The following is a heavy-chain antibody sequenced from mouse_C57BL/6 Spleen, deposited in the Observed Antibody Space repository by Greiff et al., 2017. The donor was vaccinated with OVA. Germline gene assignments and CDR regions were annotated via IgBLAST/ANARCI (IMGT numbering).Heavy chain of an antibody. CDR2: INPNYGTT. CDR1: GYSFTDYN. V-gene: IGHV1-39*01. D-gene: IGHD2-4*01. Sequence: EVQLQESGPELVKPGASVKISCKASGYSFTDYNMNWVKQSNGKSLEWIGVINPNYGTTSYNQKFKGKATLTVDQSSSTAYMQLNSLTSEDSAVYYCARWRGIYYDYDYYAMDYWGQGTSVTVSS. J-gene: IGHJ4*01. CDR3: ARWRGIYYDYDYYAMDY.